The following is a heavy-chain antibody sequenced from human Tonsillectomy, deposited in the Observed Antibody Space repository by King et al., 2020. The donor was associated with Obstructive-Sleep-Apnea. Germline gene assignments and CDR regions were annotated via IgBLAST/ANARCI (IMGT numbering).Heavy chain of an antibody. Sequence: LPLQESGPGLVKPSETLSLTCTVSGGSISSYYWSWIRQPPGKGLEWIGYIYYSGSTNYNPSLKSRVTISVDTSKNQFSLKLSSVTAADTAVYYCARASSSSHSDVWGQGTTVTVSS. V-gene: IGHV4-59*01. CDR3: ARASSSSHSDV. D-gene: IGHD2-15*01. CDR2: IYYSGST. J-gene: IGHJ6*02. CDR1: GGSISSYY.